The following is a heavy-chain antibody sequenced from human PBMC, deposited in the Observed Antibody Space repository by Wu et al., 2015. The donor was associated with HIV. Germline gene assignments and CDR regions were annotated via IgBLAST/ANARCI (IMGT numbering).Heavy chain of an antibody. J-gene: IGHJ4*02. V-gene: IGHV1-69*15. D-gene: IGHD6-19*01. Sequence: QVQLAQSGAEVKKPGSSVRVSCKASGGTFSSYTFNWVRQAPGQGLEWMGRIIPISGTTDYGQKFQGRITVTADESTRTTYVELSSLTSEDTAVYYCARGDSSGWYSFDSWGQGTLVIVSS. CDR1: GGTFSSYT. CDR3: ARGDSSGWYSFDS. CDR2: IIPISGTT.